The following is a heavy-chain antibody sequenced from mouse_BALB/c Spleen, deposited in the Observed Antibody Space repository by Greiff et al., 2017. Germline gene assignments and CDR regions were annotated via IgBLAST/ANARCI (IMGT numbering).Heavy chain of an antibody. CDR2: IDPETGGT. CDR1: GYTFTDYE. J-gene: IGHJ2*01. Sequence: QVQLQQSGAELVRPGASVTLSCKASGYTFTDYEMHWVKQTPVHGLEWIGAIDPETGGTAYNQKFKGNATLTADKSSSTAYMELRSLTSEDSAVYYCTRHDGPTFDDWGQGTTLTVAS. D-gene: IGHD2-3*01. CDR3: TRHDGPTFDD. V-gene: IGHV1-15*01.